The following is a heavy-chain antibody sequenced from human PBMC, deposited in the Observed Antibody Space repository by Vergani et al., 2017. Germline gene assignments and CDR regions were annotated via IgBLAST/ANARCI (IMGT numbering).Heavy chain of an antibody. D-gene: IGHD6-19*01. J-gene: IGHJ6*01. CDR3: AREGGGSSGWRGAYGMDG. V-gene: IGHV3-74*01. CDR1: GFTFSSYW. Sequence: EVQLVESGGGLVQPGGSLRLSCAASGFTFSSYWMHWVRQAPGKGLVWVSRINNDGSSTSYADSVKGRFTISRDNAKNTLYLQMNRLRAEDTDVYYCAREGGGSSGWRGAYGMDGWGQGSTVTVSS. CDR2: INNDGSST.